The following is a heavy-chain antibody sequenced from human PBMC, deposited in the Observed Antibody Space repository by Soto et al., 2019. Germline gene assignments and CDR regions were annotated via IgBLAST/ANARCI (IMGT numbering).Heavy chain of an antibody. CDR3: ARDGGSSLFISWFDP. CDR1: GGTFSSYA. D-gene: IGHD3-16*01. Sequence: SVKVSCKASGGTFSSYAISWVRQAPGQGLEWMGGIIPIFGTANYAQKFQGRVTITADESTSTAYMELSSLRSEDTAVYYCARDGGSSLFISWFDPWGQGTLVTVSS. CDR2: IIPIFGTA. V-gene: IGHV1-69*13. J-gene: IGHJ5*02.